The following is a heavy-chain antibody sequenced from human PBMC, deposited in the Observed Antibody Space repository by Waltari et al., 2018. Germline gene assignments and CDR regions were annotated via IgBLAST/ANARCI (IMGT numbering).Heavy chain of an antibody. CDR3: ARCGRGVDSSASCLDH. CDR1: GFIFSNYG. CDR2: VYYDGSTK. Sequence: QVQLVESGGGVVQPGRSLRLSCAASGFIFSNYGMHWVRQAPGKGLWWVGVVYYDGSTKHYADSVKGRFTISRDNSKNTLNLEMNSLRAEDTAVYFCARCGRGVDSSASCLDHWGQGTLVTVSS. J-gene: IGHJ4*02. V-gene: IGHV3-33*01. D-gene: IGHD1-1*01.